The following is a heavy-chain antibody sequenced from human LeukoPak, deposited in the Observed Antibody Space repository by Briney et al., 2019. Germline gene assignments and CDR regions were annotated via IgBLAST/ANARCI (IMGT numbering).Heavy chain of an antibody. CDR3: ARLKSQNYFDS. CDR1: GFTFDDYA. Sequence: GGSLRLSCAASGFTFDDYAMHWVRQAPGKGLEWVSVIYIGGGTYYADSVKGRFTISRDNSKNTLYLQMNSLRAEDTAVYYCARLKSQNYFDSWGQGTLVTVSS. J-gene: IGHJ4*02. V-gene: IGHV3-53*01. CDR2: IYIGGGT.